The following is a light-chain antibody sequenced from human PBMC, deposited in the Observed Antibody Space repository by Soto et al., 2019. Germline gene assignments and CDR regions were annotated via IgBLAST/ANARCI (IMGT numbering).Light chain of an antibody. Sequence: DIKLTQSPSFLSASVGDRVTITCRASQDISSYLAWYQQKPGKAPKLLIYAASTLKIGVPSRFSGSGSGTEFTLTISRLQPEDFATYYCQQHNSYRRTFGEGTKLEI. CDR3: QQHNSYRRT. J-gene: IGKJ2*02. V-gene: IGKV1-9*01. CDR1: QDISSY. CDR2: AAS.